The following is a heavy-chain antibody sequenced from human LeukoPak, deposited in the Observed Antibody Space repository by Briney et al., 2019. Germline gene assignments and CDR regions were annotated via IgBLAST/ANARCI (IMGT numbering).Heavy chain of an antibody. J-gene: IGHJ6*02. V-gene: IGHV3-33*01. D-gene: IGHD3-3*01. CDR2: IWYDGSNK. CDR1: GFTFSSYG. Sequence: HPGGSLRLSCAASGFTFSSYGMHWVRQAPGKGLEWVAVIWYDGSNKYYADSVKGRFTISRDNSKNTLYLQMNSLRAEDTAVYYCARIGDFWSGYLGYHYYGMDVWGQGTTVTVSS. CDR3: ARIGDFWSGYLGYHYYGMDV.